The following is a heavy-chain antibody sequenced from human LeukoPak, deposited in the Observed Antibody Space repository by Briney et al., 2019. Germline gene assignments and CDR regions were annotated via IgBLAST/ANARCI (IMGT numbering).Heavy chain of an antibody. CDR1: GFTFSDYY. Sequence: GGSLRLSCAASGFTFSDYYMSWIRQAPGKGLEWVSYISSSGSTIYYADSVKGRFTISRHNSKNTLYLQMNSLRAEDTAVYYCARALGGAAADAFDIWGQGTMVTVSS. D-gene: IGHD2-2*01. CDR3: ARALGGAAADAFDI. J-gene: IGHJ3*02. V-gene: IGHV3-11*01. CDR2: ISSSGSTI.